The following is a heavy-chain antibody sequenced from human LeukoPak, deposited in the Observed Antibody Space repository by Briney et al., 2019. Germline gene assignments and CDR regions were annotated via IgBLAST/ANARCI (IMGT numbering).Heavy chain of an antibody. J-gene: IGHJ6*03. CDR1: GYTFTSYG. CDR3: ARGYYDFWSGYHSILYYYMDV. D-gene: IGHD3-3*01. V-gene: IGHV1-18*01. CDR2: ISAYNGNT. Sequence: ASVKVSCKASGYTFTSYGISWVRQAPGQGLEWMGWISAYNGNTNYAQRLQGRVTMTTDTSTSTAYMELRSLRSDDTAVYYCARGYYDFWSGYHSILYYYMDVWGKGTTVTVSS.